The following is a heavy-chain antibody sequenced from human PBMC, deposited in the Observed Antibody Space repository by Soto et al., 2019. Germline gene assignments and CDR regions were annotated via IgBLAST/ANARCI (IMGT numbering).Heavy chain of an antibody. CDR1: GFTFSSYG. J-gene: IGHJ4*02. Sequence: GGSLRLSCAASGFTFSSYGMHWVRQAPGKGLEWVAVIWYDGSNKYYADSVKGRFTISRDNSKNTLYLQMNSLRAEDTAVYYCARDADNYYDSSGYPLMAFDYWGQGTLVTVSS. D-gene: IGHD3-22*01. V-gene: IGHV3-33*01. CDR2: IWYDGSNK. CDR3: ARDADNYYDSSGYPLMAFDY.